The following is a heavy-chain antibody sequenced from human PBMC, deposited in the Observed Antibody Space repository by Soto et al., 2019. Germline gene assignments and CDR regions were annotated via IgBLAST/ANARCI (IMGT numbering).Heavy chain of an antibody. CDR1: GGTFSSYA. V-gene: IGHV1-69*13. CDR3: ARGDSFRYYYHGMDV. CDR2: IIPIFGTA. Sequence: SVKVSCKASGGTFSSYAISWVRQAPGQGLAWMGGIIPIFGTANYAQKFQGRVTITADESTSTAYMELSSLRSEDTAVYYCARGDSFRYYYHGMDVWGQGTTVTVSS. J-gene: IGHJ6*02.